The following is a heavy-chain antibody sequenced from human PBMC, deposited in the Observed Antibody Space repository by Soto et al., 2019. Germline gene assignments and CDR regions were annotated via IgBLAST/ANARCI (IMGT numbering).Heavy chain of an antibody. CDR3: ARPSYDETTTAFDY. V-gene: IGHV1-18*01. CDR1: GYPFSMYG. D-gene: IGHD3-3*01. CDR2: ISAYNGNT. Sequence: QVQLVQSGAEVTKPGASVQVSCKTSGYPFSMYGISWVRQAPGQGLEWMGWISAYNGNTEYAQKFQGRVTMNRDISTSTAYLDLRSLRSDDTAVYYCARPSYDETTTAFDYWGQGALVTVSS. J-gene: IGHJ4*02.